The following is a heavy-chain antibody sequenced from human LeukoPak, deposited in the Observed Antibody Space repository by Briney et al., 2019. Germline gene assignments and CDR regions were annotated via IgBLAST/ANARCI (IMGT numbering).Heavy chain of an antibody. V-gene: IGHV1-18*01. CDR1: GYTFTSYG. CDR3: ARVLQGYYDSSGYYHEGSAFDI. J-gene: IGHJ3*02. CDR2: ISAYNGNT. D-gene: IGHD3-22*01. Sequence: APVKVSCKASGYTFTSYGISWVRQAPGQGLEWMGWISAYNGNTNYAQKLQGRVTMTTDTSTSTAYMELRSLRSDDTAVYYCARVLQGYYDSSGYYHEGSAFDIWGQGTMVTVSS.